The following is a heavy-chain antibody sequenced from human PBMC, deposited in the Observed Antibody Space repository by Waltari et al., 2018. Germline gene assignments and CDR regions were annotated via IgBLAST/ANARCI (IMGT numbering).Heavy chain of an antibody. J-gene: IGHJ4*02. CDR2: ISSSGSTI. Sequence: EVQLVESGGGLVQPGGSLRLSCAASGFTFSSYEMNWVRQAQGKGLEWVSYISSSGSTIYYADAVKGRFTISRDNAKNSLYLQMNSLRAEDTAVYYCAGRQTYYYDSSGYYYDYWGQGTLVTVSS. V-gene: IGHV3-48*03. CDR1: GFTFSSYE. CDR3: AGRQTYYYDSSGYYYDY. D-gene: IGHD3-22*01.